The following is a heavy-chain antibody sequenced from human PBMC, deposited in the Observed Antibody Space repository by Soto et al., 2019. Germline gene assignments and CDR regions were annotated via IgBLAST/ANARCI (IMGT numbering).Heavy chain of an antibody. V-gene: IGHV4-39*01. Sequence: PSETLSLTCTVSGGSISTRSSYWGWIRQPPGKGLEWIGCIYYIGNTYYNPSLKSRVAISIDSSKTQFSLNLNSVTTADTALYYCARGSVSRNFDYWGLGTLVTVSS. CDR1: GGSISTRSSY. CDR3: ARGSVSRNFDY. D-gene: IGHD2-15*01. J-gene: IGHJ4*02. CDR2: IYYIGNT.